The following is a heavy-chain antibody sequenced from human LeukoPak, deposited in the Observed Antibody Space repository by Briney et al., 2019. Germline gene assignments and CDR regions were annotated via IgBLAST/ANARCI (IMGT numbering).Heavy chain of an antibody. J-gene: IGHJ4*02. Sequence: SETLSLTCTVSGYSISSGYYWGWIRQPPGKGLEWIGSIYHSGSPYYNPSLKSRVTISVDTSKNQFSLKLSSVTAADTAVYYCARGNDLITAMVDYFDYWGQGTLVTVSS. CDR2: IYHSGSP. V-gene: IGHV4-38-2*02. CDR3: ARGNDLITAMVDYFDY. D-gene: IGHD5-18*01. CDR1: GYSISSGYY.